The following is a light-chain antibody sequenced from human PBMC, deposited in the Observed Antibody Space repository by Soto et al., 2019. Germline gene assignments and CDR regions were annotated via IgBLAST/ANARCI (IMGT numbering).Light chain of an antibody. CDR1: SSDVVSYNL. Sequence: QSVLTQPASVSGSPGQSITISRTGPSSDVVSYNLVSWYQQHPGKAPKLMIYEASKRPSGISNRFSGSKSGNAASLTISGLQAEDEADYYCFSYAGNSLNYVFGTGTKVTVL. V-gene: IGLV2-23*01. CDR3: FSYAGNSLNYV. J-gene: IGLJ1*01. CDR2: EAS.